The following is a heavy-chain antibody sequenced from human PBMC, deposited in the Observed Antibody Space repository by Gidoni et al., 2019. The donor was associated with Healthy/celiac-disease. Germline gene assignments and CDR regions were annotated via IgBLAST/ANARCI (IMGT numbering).Heavy chain of an antibody. D-gene: IGHD6-13*01. CDR1: GYTFTSYD. CDR3: ARGGTDSSSWFYYYYGMDV. V-gene: IGHV1-8*01. Sequence: QVQLVQSGAEVKKPVASVKVSCKASGYTFTSYDINWLRQATGQGLKWMGWMNPNSGSTGYAQKFQGRVTMTRNTSISTAYMGLSSLRSEDTAVYYCARGGTDSSSWFYYYYGMDVWGQGTTVTVSS. CDR2: MNPNSGST. J-gene: IGHJ6*02.